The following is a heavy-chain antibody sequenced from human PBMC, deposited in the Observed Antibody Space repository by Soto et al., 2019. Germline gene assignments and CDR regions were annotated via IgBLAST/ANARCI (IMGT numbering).Heavy chain of an antibody. V-gene: IGHV3-30*18. CDR1: GFTFSNYG. CDR3: AKGREQQLVRIGLDV. D-gene: IGHD6-13*01. Sequence: QVQLVASGGGVVQPGRSLRLSCAASGFTFSNYGTHWVRQAPGKGLEWVAAISFDGSSKYYVDSVKGRFTISRDNSKNTLYLQMNSLRAEDTAVYYCAKGREQQLVRIGLDVWGQGTTVNVSS. CDR2: ISFDGSSK. J-gene: IGHJ6*02.